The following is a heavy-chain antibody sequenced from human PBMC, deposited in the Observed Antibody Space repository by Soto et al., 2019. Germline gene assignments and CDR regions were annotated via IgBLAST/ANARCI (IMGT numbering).Heavy chain of an antibody. V-gene: IGHV3-30*18. J-gene: IGHJ3*02. Sequence: HVQLVESGGGVVPPGRSLRLSCAVSGFTFSPYGMHWVRQAPGKGLEWVGVVSRDGTNKYYAESVKGRFIISRDNSKNTLHLQMDSRRAEDTAVYYCAKAGQTVTDAFDIWGQGTMVTVSS. CDR3: AKAGQTVTDAFDI. D-gene: IGHD4-17*01. CDR1: GFTFSPYG. CDR2: VSRDGTNK.